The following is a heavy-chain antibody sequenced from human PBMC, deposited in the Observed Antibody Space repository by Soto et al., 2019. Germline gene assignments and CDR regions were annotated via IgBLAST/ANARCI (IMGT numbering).Heavy chain of an antibody. D-gene: IGHD7-27*01. V-gene: IGHV1-18*01. CDR1: GYTFTSYG. CDR2: FNIYNGNT. J-gene: IGHJ3*02. CDR3: ARDLTYVGPFDI. Sequence: QVQLVQSGAEVKKPGASVKVSCKASGYTFTSYGISWVRQAPGQGPEWMGWFNIYNGNTNYAQKIQGRVTMTTDTATSTAYMELRSLRSDDTAVYYCARDLTYVGPFDIWGQGTMVTVSS.